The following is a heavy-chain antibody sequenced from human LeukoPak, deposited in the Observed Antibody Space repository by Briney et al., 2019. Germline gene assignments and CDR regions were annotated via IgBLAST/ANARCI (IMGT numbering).Heavy chain of an antibody. CDR2: ISSSSNYI. CDR3: ARDHLAIIRAFDI. CDR1: GFTFSTYE. D-gene: IGHD5-12*01. Sequence: QPGGSLRLSCAASGFTFSTYEMNWVRQAPGKGLEWVSYISSSSNYIYYADSVKGRVTISRDNAKNSLYLQMNSLRDEDTAVYFCARDHLAIIRAFDIWGQGTMVTVSS. J-gene: IGHJ3*02. V-gene: IGHV3-48*03.